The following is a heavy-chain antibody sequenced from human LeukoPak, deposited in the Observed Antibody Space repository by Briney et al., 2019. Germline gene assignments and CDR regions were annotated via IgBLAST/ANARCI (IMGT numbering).Heavy chain of an antibody. CDR2: IYHSGST. Sequence: SETLSLTCSVSGGSVDNSDFYWSWLRQPPGKELEWIGHIYHSGSTIYNPSLKSRVTISVDMSKNQFSLRLTSGTAADTAVYYCARDQGGGSYRHAFDIWGQGKMVTVSS. J-gene: IGHJ3*02. D-gene: IGHD1-26*01. CDR1: GGSVDNSDFY. CDR3: ARDQGGGSYRHAFDI. V-gene: IGHV4-61*08.